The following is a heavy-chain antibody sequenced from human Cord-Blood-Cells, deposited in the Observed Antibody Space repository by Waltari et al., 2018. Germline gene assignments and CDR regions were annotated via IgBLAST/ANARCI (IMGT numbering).Heavy chain of an antibody. D-gene: IGHD4-4*01. Sequence: QVQLQESGPGLVKPSQTLSLTCTVRGASISSGDYSWSWIRPPPGKGLEWTGYIYYSGSTYYNPSLKSRVTISADTSKNQFSLKLSSVTAADTAVYYCARGPYSNYYYYGMDVWGQGTTVTVSS. V-gene: IGHV4-30-4*01. J-gene: IGHJ6*02. CDR1: GASISSGDYS. CDR3: ARGPYSNYYYYGMDV. CDR2: IYYSGST.